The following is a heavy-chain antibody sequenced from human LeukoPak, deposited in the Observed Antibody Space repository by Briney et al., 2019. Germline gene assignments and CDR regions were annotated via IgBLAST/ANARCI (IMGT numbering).Heavy chain of an antibody. J-gene: IGHJ6*04. D-gene: IGHD3-10*01. CDR3: ARGGITMVRGVSGNYYGMDV. Sequence: SETLSITCAVYGGTVSGYYWSWIRQPPGKGLEWIGEINHSGSTSYNPSLKSRVTISVDTSKNQFSLKLSSVTAADTAVYYCARGGITMVRGVSGNYYGMDVWGKGTTVTVSS. CDR1: GGTVSGYY. CDR2: INHSGST. V-gene: IGHV4-34*01.